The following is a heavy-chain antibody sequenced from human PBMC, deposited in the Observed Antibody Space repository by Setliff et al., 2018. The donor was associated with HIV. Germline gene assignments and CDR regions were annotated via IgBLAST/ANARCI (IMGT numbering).Heavy chain of an antibody. CDR2: IRHSGNT. CDR3: ARESRSMHVAH. V-gene: IGHV4-34*01. D-gene: IGHD5-12*01. CDR1: GESFRGHF. Sequence: PSETLSLTCVVNGESFRGHFWTCIRQIPGKGLQWIGEIRHSGNTNYNPSLKSRLTMSVDTSKSQFSLRLESMTAADTAMYYCARESRSMHVAHWGQGTLVTVSS. J-gene: IGHJ4*02.